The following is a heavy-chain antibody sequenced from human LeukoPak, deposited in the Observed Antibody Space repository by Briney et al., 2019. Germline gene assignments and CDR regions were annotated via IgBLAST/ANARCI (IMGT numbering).Heavy chain of an antibody. CDR1: GFTLGSHD. CDR2: IASGFQT. CDR3: VREARGYHYTYFDY. Sequence: GGSLGLPCTASGFTLGSHDMHWVRQTTGEGLQWVAAIASGFQTFYAGSVKGRFTVSREDAKKSLYLQMNSLRAGDTAVYYCVREARGYHYTYFDYWGQGTLVTVSS. V-gene: IGHV3-13*01. J-gene: IGHJ4*02. D-gene: IGHD5-18*01.